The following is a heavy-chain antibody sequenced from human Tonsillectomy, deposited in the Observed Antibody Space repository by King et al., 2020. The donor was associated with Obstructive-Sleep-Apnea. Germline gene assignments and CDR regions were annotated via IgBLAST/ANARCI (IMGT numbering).Heavy chain of an antibody. Sequence: QLVQSGAEVKRPGASVKVSCKASGYTFTSHDMNWVRQATGQELEWMGWMKPNNGTAGYGQKFQGRVAMTRDTSISTAYMELSSRRSEDTAVYYCVKVQGYCSSTTWGGVDYWGQGTLVAVSS. D-gene: IGHD2-2*01. J-gene: IGHJ4*02. CDR1: GYTFTSHD. V-gene: IGHV1-8*01. CDR2: MKPNNGTA. CDR3: VKVQGYCSSTTWGGVDY.